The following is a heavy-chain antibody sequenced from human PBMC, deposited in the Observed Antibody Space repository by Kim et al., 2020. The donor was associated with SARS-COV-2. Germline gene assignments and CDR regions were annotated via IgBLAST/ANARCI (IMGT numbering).Heavy chain of an antibody. CDR3: AKSSVSRYYYGMDV. J-gene: IGHJ6*02. V-gene: IGHV3-23*01. Sequence: ADSVKGRFTISRDNSKNTLYLQMNSLRAEDTAVYYCAKSSVSRYYYGMDVWGQGTTVTVSS.